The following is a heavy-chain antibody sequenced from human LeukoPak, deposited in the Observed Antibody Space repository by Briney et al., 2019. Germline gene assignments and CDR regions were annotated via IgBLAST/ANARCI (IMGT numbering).Heavy chain of an antibody. CDR1: GGSLSGYY. CDR3: ARGQAPTDY. CDR2: INHSGST. Sequence: SETLSLTCAVYGGSLSGYYWSWIRQPPGKGLEWIGEINHSGSTNYNPSLKSRVTISVDTSKNQFSLKLSSVTAADTAVYYCARGQAPTDYWGQGTLVTVSS. V-gene: IGHV4-34*01. J-gene: IGHJ4*02.